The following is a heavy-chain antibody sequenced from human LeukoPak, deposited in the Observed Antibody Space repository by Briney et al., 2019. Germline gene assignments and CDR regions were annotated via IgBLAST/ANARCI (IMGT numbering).Heavy chain of an antibody. CDR3: ARDAGAAPFDI. CDR2: IGSDGSNE. D-gene: IGHD6-6*01. V-gene: IGHV3-33*01. J-gene: IGHJ3*02. Sequence: PGGSLRLSCAASEFIFSTYGMHWVRQAPGKGLEWVSVIGSDGSNEKYAESVKGRFTISRDNSENTLHLQMNSLRAEDTAVYYCARDAGAAPFDIWGRGTMVIVSS. CDR1: EFIFSTYG.